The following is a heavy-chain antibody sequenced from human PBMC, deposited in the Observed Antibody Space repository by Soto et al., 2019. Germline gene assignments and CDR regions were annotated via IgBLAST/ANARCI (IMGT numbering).Heavy chain of an antibody. CDR2: IIPIFGTA. CDR3: AVRKGGVDIVVVPAAGYYYYYGMDV. D-gene: IGHD2-2*01. J-gene: IGHJ6*02. CDR1: GGTFSSYA. V-gene: IGHV1-69*13. Sequence: SVKVSCKASGGTFSSYAISWVRQAPGQGLEWMGGIIPIFGTANYAQKFQGRVTITADESTSTAYMELSSLRSEDTAVYYCAVRKGGVDIVVVPAAGYYYYYGMDVWGQGTTVTVSS.